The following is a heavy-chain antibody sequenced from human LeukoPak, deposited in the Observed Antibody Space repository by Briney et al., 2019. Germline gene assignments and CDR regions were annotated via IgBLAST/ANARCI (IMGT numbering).Heavy chain of an antibody. CDR2: ISAYNGNT. CDR1: GYTFTTYG. J-gene: IGHJ4*02. V-gene: IGHV1-18*01. Sequence: ASVKVSCTASGYTFTTYGVSWVRQTPGQGLEWMGWISAYNGNTNYAQKLQGRVTMTTDTSTSTAYMELRSLRSDDTAVYYCARRDLDYYDSSGYLDYWGQGTLVTVSS. CDR3: ARRDLDYYDSSGYLDY. D-gene: IGHD3-22*01.